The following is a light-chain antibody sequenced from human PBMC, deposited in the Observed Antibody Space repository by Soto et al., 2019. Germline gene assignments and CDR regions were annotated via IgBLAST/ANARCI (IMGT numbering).Light chain of an antibody. J-gene: IGLJ1*01. CDR3: CLYAVTLYV. CDR2: DVS. Sequence: QSVLTQPRSVSGSPGQSVTISCTGTSSDVGTYDFVSWYQQHPGKAPRLMIFDVSERPSGVPDRFSGSKSGNTASLTISGLQAEDEPDYYCCLYAVTLYVSGNGTKLTV. CDR1: SSDVGTYDF. V-gene: IGLV2-11*01.